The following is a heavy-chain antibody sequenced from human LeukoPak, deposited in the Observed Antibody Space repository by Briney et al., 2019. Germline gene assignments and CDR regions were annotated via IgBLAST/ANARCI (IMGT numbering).Heavy chain of an antibody. D-gene: IGHD1-26*01. V-gene: IGHV3-11*01. Sequence: GGSLRLSCAASGFSFSDFYMSWIRQAPGMGLEWISYIGTRSNPIYYADSVKGRFTISRNDAKNSLYLQMNSLRDEDTAVYFCAREARGSGRDFDYWGQGILVTVSS. CDR2: IGTRSNPI. CDR1: GFSFSDFY. CDR3: AREARGSGRDFDY. J-gene: IGHJ4*02.